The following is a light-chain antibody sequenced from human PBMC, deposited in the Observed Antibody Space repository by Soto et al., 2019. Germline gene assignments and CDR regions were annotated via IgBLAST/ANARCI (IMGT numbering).Light chain of an antibody. Sequence: QSALTQPPSASGSPGQSVTISCTGTSSDVGGYNYVSWYQQHPGKAPKLMIYEVSKRPSGVPDRLSGSKSGNTASLTVSGLQAEDEADYYCSSYAGSNNYVFGSGTKGTVL. CDR1: SSDVGGYNY. J-gene: IGLJ1*01. CDR2: EVS. V-gene: IGLV2-8*01. CDR3: SSYAGSNNYV.